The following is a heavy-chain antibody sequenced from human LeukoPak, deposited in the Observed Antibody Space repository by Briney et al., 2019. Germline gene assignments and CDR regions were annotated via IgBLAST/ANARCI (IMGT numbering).Heavy chain of an antibody. V-gene: IGHV3-48*03. D-gene: IGHD3-22*01. CDR2: ISNSGETI. Sequence: PGGSLRLSCVTSGFTFSRHQMNWVRQAPGKGLEWLSYISNSGETIDYADSVKGRFTISRDNAKNSLYLQMNSLRAEDTAVYYCARAHYYDSSGLDFWGQGTLVTVSS. CDR3: ARAHYYDSSGLDF. J-gene: IGHJ4*02. CDR1: GFTFSRHQ.